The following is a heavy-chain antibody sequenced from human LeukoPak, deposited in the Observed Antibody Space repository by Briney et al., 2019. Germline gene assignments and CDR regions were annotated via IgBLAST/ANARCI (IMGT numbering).Heavy chain of an antibody. CDR2: IYSTGTT. J-gene: IGHJ4*02. D-gene: IGHD1-26*01. V-gene: IGHV4-61*02. Sequence: NSSETLSLTCTVSGGSISSGGYYWSWIRQPAGKGLEYLGRIYSTGTTDYNPSLKSRLTMSVDTSKNQFSLRLTSVTAADTAVYYCARRPRNSGPDDGPAGLDYWGRGTLVTVSS. CDR1: GGSISSGGYY. CDR3: ARRPRNSGPDDGPAGLDY.